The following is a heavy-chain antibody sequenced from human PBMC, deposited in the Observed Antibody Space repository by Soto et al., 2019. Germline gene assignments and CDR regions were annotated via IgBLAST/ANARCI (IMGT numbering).Heavy chain of an antibody. CDR1: GYTFTSYG. J-gene: IGHJ4*02. CDR2: ISAYNGNT. Sequence: GASVKVSCKASGYTFTSYGISWVRQAPGQGLEWMGWISAYNGNTNYAQKLQGRVTMTTVTSTSTAYMELNSLRAEDTAVFYCAKQESDWNDHFDYWGQGTLVTVSS. CDR3: AKQESDWNDHFDY. D-gene: IGHD1-1*01. V-gene: IGHV1-18*01.